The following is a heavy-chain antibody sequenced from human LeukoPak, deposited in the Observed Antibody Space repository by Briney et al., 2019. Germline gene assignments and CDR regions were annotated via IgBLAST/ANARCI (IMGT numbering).Heavy chain of an antibody. Sequence: ASVKVSCKASGYTFTGYYMHWVRQAPGQGLEWMGWINPNSGGTNYAQEFQGWVTMTRDTSISTAYMELSRLRSDDTAVYYCAREEIAVAGSYYYYGMDVWGQGTTVTVSS. D-gene: IGHD6-19*01. CDR3: AREEIAVAGSYYYYGMDV. CDR1: GYTFTGYY. J-gene: IGHJ6*02. CDR2: INPNSGGT. V-gene: IGHV1-2*04.